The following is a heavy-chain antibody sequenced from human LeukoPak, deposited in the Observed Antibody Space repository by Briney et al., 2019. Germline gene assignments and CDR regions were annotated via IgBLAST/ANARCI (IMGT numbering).Heavy chain of an antibody. V-gene: IGHV1-2*02. CDR1: GYTFTGYY. Sequence: ASVKVSCKASGYTFTGYYMHWVRQAPGQGLEWMGWINPNSGGTNYAQKFQGRVTMTRDTSISTAYMELSRLRSDDTAVYYCARETLHSRSYRYYYMDVWGKGTTVTISS. CDR3: ARETLHSRSYRYYYMDV. D-gene: IGHD3-10*01. J-gene: IGHJ6*03. CDR2: INPNSGGT.